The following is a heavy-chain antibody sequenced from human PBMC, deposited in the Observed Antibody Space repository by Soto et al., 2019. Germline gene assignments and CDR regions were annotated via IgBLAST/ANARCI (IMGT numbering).Heavy chain of an antibody. D-gene: IGHD3-3*01. J-gene: IGHJ5*02. Sequence: ASVKVSCKASGYTFTSYGISWVRQAPGQGLEWMGWISAYNGNTNYAQKLQGRVTMTTDTSTSTAYMELRSLRSDDTAVYYCARSTLVLLRFLDWLCWFDLWGQGTLVTGSS. CDR1: GYTFTSYG. CDR3: ARSTLVLLRFLDWLCWFDL. V-gene: IGHV1-18*01. CDR2: ISAYNGNT.